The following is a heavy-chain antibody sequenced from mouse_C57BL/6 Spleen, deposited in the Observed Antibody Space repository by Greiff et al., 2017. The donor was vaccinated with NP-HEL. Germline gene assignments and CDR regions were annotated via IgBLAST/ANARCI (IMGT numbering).Heavy chain of an antibody. CDR2: ISNGGGST. CDR1: GFTFSDYY. CDR3: VKGNFDY. J-gene: IGHJ2*01. V-gene: IGHV5-12*01. Sequence: EVKLEESGGGLVQPGGSLKLSCAASGFTFSDYYMYWVRQTPEKRLEWVAYISNGGGSTYYPDTVKGRFTISRDNAKNTLYLQMSRLKSEDTAMYYCVKGNFDYWGQGTTLTVSS.